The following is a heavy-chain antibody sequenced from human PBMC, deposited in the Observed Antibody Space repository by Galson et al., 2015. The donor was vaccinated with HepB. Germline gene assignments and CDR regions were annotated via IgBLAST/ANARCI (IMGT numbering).Heavy chain of an antibody. CDR3: ARKAAAGTYYYYYGMDV. CDR2: ISSSSSYI. CDR1: GFTFSSYS. Sequence: SLRLSCAASGFTFSSYSMNWVRQAPGKGLEWVSSISSSSSYIYYADSVKGRFTISRDNAKNSLYLQMNSLRAEDTAVYYCARKAAAGTYYYYYGMDVWGQGTTVTVSS. J-gene: IGHJ6*02. D-gene: IGHD6-13*01. V-gene: IGHV3-21*01.